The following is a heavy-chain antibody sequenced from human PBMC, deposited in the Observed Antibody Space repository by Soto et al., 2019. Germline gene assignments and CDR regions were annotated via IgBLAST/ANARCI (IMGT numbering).Heavy chain of an antibody. Sequence: GGSLRLSCAASGFTFSNFAMTWVRQAPGKGLEWVSAIGGGGDSSTYYAASVKGRFAISRDNSKNTLYLQMNSLRAEDTAVYYCAKGRQWELPIDYWGQGTLVTVSS. V-gene: IGHV3-23*01. D-gene: IGHD1-26*01. J-gene: IGHJ4*02. CDR2: IGGGGDSST. CDR1: GFTFSNFA. CDR3: AKGRQWELPIDY.